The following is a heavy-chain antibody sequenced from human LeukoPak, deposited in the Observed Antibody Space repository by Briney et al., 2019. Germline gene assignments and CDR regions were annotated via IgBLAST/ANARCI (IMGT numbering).Heavy chain of an antibody. D-gene: IGHD6-13*01. J-gene: IGHJ4*02. V-gene: IGHV3-53*01. CDR2: IYSGGST. Sequence: PGGSLRLSCAASGFTVSSNYMSWVRQAPGKGLEWVSVIYSGGSTYYADSVKGRFTISRDNSKNTLYLQMNSLRAEDTAVYYCARDSVAAAGIYFDYWGQGTLVTVSS. CDR3: ARDSVAAAGIYFDY. CDR1: GFTVSSNY.